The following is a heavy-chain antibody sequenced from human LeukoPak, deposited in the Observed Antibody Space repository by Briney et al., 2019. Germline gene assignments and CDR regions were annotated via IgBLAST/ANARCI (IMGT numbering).Heavy chain of an antibody. Sequence: SETLSLTCTVSGASISGYYWNWIRQPPGKGLEWIGYMYYSGSTNYNPSLTSRVTMSGDTSKNELSLKLSSVTAADTAVYYCARMNGDYGFRNYFYYGLDVWGQGTTVTVSS. CDR3: ARMNGDYGFRNYFYYGLDV. CDR2: MYYSGST. D-gene: IGHD4-17*01. J-gene: IGHJ6*02. V-gene: IGHV4-59*08. CDR1: GASISGYY.